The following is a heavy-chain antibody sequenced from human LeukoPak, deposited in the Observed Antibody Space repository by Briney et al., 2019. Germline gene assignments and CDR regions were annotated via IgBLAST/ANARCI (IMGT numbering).Heavy chain of an antibody. CDR3: AKDLRAYYYDSSGQGAFDI. CDR2: ISGSGGST. J-gene: IGHJ3*02. CDR1: GFTFSSYA. Sequence: GGSLRLSCAASGFTFSSYAMSWVRQAPGKGLEWVSAISGSGGSTYYADSVKGRFTISRDNSKNTLYLLMNSLRAEDTAVYYCAKDLRAYYYDSSGQGAFDIWGQGTMVTVSS. V-gene: IGHV3-23*01. D-gene: IGHD3-22*01.